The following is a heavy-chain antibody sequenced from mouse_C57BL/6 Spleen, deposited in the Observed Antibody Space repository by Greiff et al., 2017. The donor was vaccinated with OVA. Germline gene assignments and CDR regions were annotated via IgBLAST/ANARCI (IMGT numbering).Heavy chain of an antibody. D-gene: IGHD1-1*01. CDR2: ISDGGSYT. V-gene: IGHV5-4*03. J-gene: IGHJ1*03. CDR1: GFTFSSYA. Sequence: EVKVEESGGGLVKPGGSLKLSCAASGFTFSSYAMSWVRQTPEKRLEWVATISDGGSYTYYPDNVKGRFTISRDNAKNNLYLQMSHLKSEDTAMYYCARWYYGSSRYFDVWGTGTTVTVSS. CDR3: ARWYYGSSRYFDV.